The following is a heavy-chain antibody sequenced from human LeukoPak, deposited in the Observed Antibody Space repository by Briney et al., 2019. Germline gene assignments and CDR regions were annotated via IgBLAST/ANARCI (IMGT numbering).Heavy chain of an antibody. CDR2: LSGSGGST. D-gene: IGHD2-21*02. Sequence: GGSLRLSCAASGFTFSTYAMSWVRQAPGKGLEWVSPLSGSGGSTYYADSVKGRFTISRDNSKNTLYLQMNSLRAEDTAVYYCAKECGGDCYWAYYFDYWGQGTLVTVSS. V-gene: IGHV3-23*01. J-gene: IGHJ4*02. CDR3: AKECGGDCYWAYYFDY. CDR1: GFTFSTYA.